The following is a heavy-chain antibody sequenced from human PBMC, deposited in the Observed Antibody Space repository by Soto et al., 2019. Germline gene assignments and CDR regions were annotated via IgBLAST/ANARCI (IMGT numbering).Heavy chain of an antibody. CDR3: ARDRPGRGATATGYGMDV. CDR2: IYYSGST. CDR1: GGSISSGGYY. V-gene: IGHV4-31*03. J-gene: IGHJ6*02. D-gene: IGHD1-26*01. Sequence: HVQLQESGPGLVKPSQTLSLTCTVSGGSISSGGYYWSWIRQHPGKGLEWIGYIYYSGSTYYNPSLKSRVTRSVDMSKNQFSLKLSSVTAADTAVYYYARDRPGRGATATGYGMDVWGQGTTVTVSS.